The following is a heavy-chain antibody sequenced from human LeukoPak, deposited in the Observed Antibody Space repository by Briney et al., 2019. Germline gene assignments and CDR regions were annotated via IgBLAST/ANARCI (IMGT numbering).Heavy chain of an antibody. Sequence: GGSLRLSCAASGFTFSSYGMSWVRQAPGKGLEWVSAISGSGGSTYYADSVKGRFTISRDNSKNTLYLQMNSLRAEDTAVYYCAKYPRYGDYFDYWGRGTLVTVSS. CDR2: ISGSGGST. J-gene: IGHJ4*02. CDR3: AKYPRYGDYFDY. V-gene: IGHV3-23*01. CDR1: GFTFSSYG. D-gene: IGHD4-17*01.